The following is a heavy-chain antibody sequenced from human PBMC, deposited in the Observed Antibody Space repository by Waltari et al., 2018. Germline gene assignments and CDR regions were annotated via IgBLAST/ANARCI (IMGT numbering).Heavy chain of an antibody. CDR3: TRGGRDSSWYWRD. J-gene: IGHJ4*02. D-gene: IGHD6-13*01. V-gene: IGHV3-7*01. CDR1: GLSFSNYW. Sequence: EVQLVESGGGLAQPGGSLRLSCAASGLSFSNYWMTWVRQASGKGPGWVAKRKQDGSEKYYMDSVKGRFTISRDNAKNSLYLQMNNLRVEDTAVYYCTRGGRDSSWYWRDWGQGTLVTVSS. CDR2: RKQDGSEK.